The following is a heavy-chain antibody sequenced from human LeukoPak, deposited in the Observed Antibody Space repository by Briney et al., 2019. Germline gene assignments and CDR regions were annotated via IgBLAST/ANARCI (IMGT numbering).Heavy chain of an antibody. Sequence: PGGSLRLSCAASGFTFSSYAVSWVRQPPGKGLEWIGSIYYSGSTYYNPSLKSRVTISVDTSKNQFSLKLSSVTAADTAVYYCARAYGFDPWGQGTLVTVSS. D-gene: IGHD4-17*01. V-gene: IGHV4-39*07. J-gene: IGHJ5*02. CDR2: IYYSGST. CDR1: GFTFSSYA. CDR3: ARAYGFDP.